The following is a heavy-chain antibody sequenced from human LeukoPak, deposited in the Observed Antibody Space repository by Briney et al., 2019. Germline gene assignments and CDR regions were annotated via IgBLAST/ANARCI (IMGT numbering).Heavy chain of an antibody. Sequence: ASVKVSCKASGYTFTGYYMHWVRQAPGQGLEWMGWINPNSGGTNYAQKFQGRVTMTRDTSISTAYMELSRLRSDDTAVYYCTRGVVAAYYFDYWGQGTLVTVSS. CDR2: INPNSGGT. CDR3: TRGVVAAYYFDY. J-gene: IGHJ4*02. CDR1: GYTFTGYY. D-gene: IGHD3-22*01. V-gene: IGHV1-2*02.